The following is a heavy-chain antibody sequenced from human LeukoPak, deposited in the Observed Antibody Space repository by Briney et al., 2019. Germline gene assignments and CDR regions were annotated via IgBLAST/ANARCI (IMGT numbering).Heavy chain of an antibody. CDR2: IYPGDSDT. Sequence: GESLKISCKGSGYTFTSYWIAWVRQMPGKGLEWMGVIYPGDSDTRYSPSFQGQVIISADKSISTAYLQWSSLKASDTAMYYCARLRYGDYALYFDYWGQGTLVTVSS. CDR3: ARLRYGDYALYFDY. V-gene: IGHV5-51*01. CDR1: GYTFTSYW. J-gene: IGHJ4*02. D-gene: IGHD4-17*01.